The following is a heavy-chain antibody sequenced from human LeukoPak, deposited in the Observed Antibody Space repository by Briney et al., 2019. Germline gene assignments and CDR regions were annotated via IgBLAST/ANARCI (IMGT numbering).Heavy chain of an antibody. CDR3: ARYIWGSYPTFEDY. CDR2: IYYSGST. J-gene: IGHJ4*02. Sequence: PSETLSLTRTVSGGSISSYYWSWIRQPPGKGLEWIGYIYYSGSTNYNPSLKSRVTISVDTSKNQFSLKLSSVTAADTAVYSCARYIWGSYPTFEDYWGQGTLVTVSS. CDR1: GGSISSYY. D-gene: IGHD3-16*02. V-gene: IGHV4-59*01.